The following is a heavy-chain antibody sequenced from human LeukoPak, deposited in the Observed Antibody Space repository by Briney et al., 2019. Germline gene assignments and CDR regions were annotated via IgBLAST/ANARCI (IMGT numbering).Heavy chain of an antibody. CDR2: INTYTGNT. J-gene: IGHJ6*02. CDR1: GYTFTSYA. V-gene: IGHV7-4-1*02. Sequence: ASVKVSCKASGYTFTSYATNWVRQAPGQGLEWMGWINTYTGNTTYAQAFPGRFVFSLDTSVSTAYLQTSSLKAEDTAVYYCARVPIMLATFGMDYYYYHGMDVWGQGTTVTVSS. D-gene: IGHD5-12*01. CDR3: ARVPIMLATFGMDYYYYHGMDV.